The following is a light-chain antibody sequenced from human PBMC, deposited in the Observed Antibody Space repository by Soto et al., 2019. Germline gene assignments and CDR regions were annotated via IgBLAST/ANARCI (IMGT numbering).Light chain of an antibody. Sequence: DIQMTQSPSSLSASVGDRFTITCRASQTINTYLNWYQQKPGKAPKLLIHAASSLQSGVPSRFSGSGSGTDFTLTISSLQPEDFATYYCQQSYSTLTFGGGTKVDI. CDR1: QTINTY. CDR2: AAS. J-gene: IGKJ4*01. CDR3: QQSYSTLT. V-gene: IGKV1-39*01.